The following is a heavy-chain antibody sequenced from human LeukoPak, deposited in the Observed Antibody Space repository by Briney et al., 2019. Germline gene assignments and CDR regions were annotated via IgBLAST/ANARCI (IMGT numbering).Heavy chain of an antibody. J-gene: IGHJ4*02. CDR2: ISWNSGSI. Sequence: GGSLRLSCAASGFTFHDYAMHWVRHAPGKGLEWVSGISWNSGSIGYADAVKGRFTISRDNAKNSLYLQINSLRAEDTALYYCAKAPGVSSGSDYWGQGTLVTVSS. V-gene: IGHV3-9*01. D-gene: IGHD3-22*01. CDR3: AKAPGVSSGSDY. CDR1: GFTFHDYA.